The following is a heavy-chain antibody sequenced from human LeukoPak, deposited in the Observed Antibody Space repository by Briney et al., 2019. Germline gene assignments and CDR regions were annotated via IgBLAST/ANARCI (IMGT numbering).Heavy chain of an antibody. Sequence: ASVKVSCKASGYTFTGYYMHWVRQAPGQGLEWMGWINPNSGGTNYAQKFQGRATMTRDMSTSTVYMELSSLRSEDTAVYYCARCDHFEVAARRDWYFALWGRGTLVTVSS. J-gene: IGHJ2*01. CDR2: INPNSGGT. CDR3: ARCDHFEVAARRDWYFAL. D-gene: IGHD2-15*01. CDR1: GYTFTGYY. V-gene: IGHV1-2*02.